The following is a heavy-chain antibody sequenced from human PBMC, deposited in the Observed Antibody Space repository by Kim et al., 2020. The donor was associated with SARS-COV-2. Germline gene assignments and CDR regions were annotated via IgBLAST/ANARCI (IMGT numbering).Heavy chain of an antibody. CDR2: INHSGST. Sequence: SETLSLTCAVYGGSFSGYYWSWIRQPPGKGLEWIGEINHSGSTNYNPSLKSRVTISVDTSKNQFSLKLSSVTAADTAVYYCARGVSPEVSSSWLSGRLGWGQGTLVTVSS. D-gene: IGHD6-13*01. V-gene: IGHV4-34*01. J-gene: IGHJ4*02. CDR1: GGSFSGYY. CDR3: ARGVSPEVSSSWLSGRLG.